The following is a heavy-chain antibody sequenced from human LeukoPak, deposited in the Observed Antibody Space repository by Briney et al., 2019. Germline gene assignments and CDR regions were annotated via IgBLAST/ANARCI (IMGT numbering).Heavy chain of an antibody. CDR1: GGSISSYY. J-gene: IGHJ5*02. D-gene: IGHD1-26*01. CDR2: IYYSGST. Sequence: SETLSLTCTVSGGSISSYYWSWIRQPPGKGLEWIGYIYYSGSTNYNPSLKSRVTISVDTSKNQFSLKLSSVTAADTAVYYCSKTRGEWELIPPPYRFDPWGQGTLVTVSS. V-gene: IGHV4-59*01. CDR3: SKTRGEWELIPPPYRFDP.